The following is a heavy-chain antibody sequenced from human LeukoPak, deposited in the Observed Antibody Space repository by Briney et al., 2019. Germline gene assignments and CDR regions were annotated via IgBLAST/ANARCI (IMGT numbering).Heavy chain of an antibody. J-gene: IGHJ6*03. Sequence: SETLSLTCTVSGGSISSGTYYGSWIRQPAGKGLEWIGRIYSSGSTNYNPSLKSRITISVDTSKNQFSLKLSSVTAADTAVYYCARDRGSMARGSRRAYDDYYYYMDVWGKGTTVTISS. CDR2: IYSSGST. CDR1: GGSISSGTYY. D-gene: IGHD3-10*01. V-gene: IGHV4-61*02. CDR3: ARDRGSMARGSRRAYDDYYYYMDV.